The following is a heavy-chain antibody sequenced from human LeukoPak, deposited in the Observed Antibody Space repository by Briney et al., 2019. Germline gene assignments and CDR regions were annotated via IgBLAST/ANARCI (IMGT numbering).Heavy chain of an antibody. CDR1: GYTFTSYG. CDR3: ARDDLTRSSTSCYSDY. Sequence: ASVKVSCKXSGYTFTSYGISWVRQAPGQGLEWMGWISAYNGNTNYAQKPQGRVTMTTDTSTSTAYMELRSLRSDDTAVYYCARDDLTRSSTSCYSDYWGQGTLVTVSS. V-gene: IGHV1-18*01. J-gene: IGHJ4*02. CDR2: ISAYNGNT. D-gene: IGHD2-2*02.